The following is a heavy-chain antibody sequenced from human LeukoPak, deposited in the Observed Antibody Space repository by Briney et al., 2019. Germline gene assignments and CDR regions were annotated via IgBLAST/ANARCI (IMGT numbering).Heavy chain of an antibody. V-gene: IGHV4-4*07. D-gene: IGHD3-16*01. Sequence: PSETLSLTCTVSGGSISSNYYWSWIRQPAGKGLEYIGRIYNSGITNYNPSLKSRLTISITTSKNQFSLKVTSVTASDTAMYYCVRDHVSPGLSNWFDPWGQGTLVTVSS. J-gene: IGHJ5*02. CDR2: IYNSGIT. CDR3: VRDHVSPGLSNWFDP. CDR1: GGSISSNYY.